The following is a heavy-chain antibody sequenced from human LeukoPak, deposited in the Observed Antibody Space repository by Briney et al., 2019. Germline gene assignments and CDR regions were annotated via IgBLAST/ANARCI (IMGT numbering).Heavy chain of an antibody. V-gene: IGHV4-31*03. J-gene: IGHJ4*02. Sequence: SQTLSLTCSVSGGSVSSGGSYWTWIRQRPGKGLEWIGYIYYSGYTFYSPSLKTRFFISLDTSENQVSLKVNSVTAADTAVYYCARGGFFGSGSRFDSWGQGTLVTVSS. CDR1: GGSVSSGGSY. D-gene: IGHD3-10*01. CDR2: IYYSGYT. CDR3: ARGGFFGSGSRFDS.